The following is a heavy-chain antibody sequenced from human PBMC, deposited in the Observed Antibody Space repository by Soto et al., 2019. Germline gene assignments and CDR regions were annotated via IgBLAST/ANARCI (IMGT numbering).Heavy chain of an antibody. CDR3: AIYSSGWYPLDY. CDR1: GFTFSSYG. CDR2: ISYDGSNK. V-gene: IGHV3-30*03. D-gene: IGHD6-19*01. Sequence: QVQLVESGGGVVQPGRSLRLSCAASGFTFSSYGMHWVRQAPGKGLEWVAVISYDGSNKYYADSVKGRFTISRDNSKNTLYLQMNSLRAEDTAVYYCAIYSSGWYPLDYWGQGTVVTVSS. J-gene: IGHJ4*02.